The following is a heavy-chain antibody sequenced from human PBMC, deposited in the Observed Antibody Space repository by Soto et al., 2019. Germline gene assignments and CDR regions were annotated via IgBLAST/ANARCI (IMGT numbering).Heavy chain of an antibody. D-gene: IGHD1-26*01. CDR1: GYTLTTFF. CDR2: INPGYPAGRST. V-gene: IGHV1-46*01. J-gene: IGHJ6*02. Sequence: QVQLVQSGAEVTKPGASVKVSCKASGYTLTTFFMHWVRQAPGQGLEWMGVINPGYPAGRSTTYGQKIQVRVTLTSDTSASTVYMELSRLRSNATAVYYCAREAIVAGATTGMDVWGQGTTVTVS. CDR3: AREAIVAGATTGMDV.